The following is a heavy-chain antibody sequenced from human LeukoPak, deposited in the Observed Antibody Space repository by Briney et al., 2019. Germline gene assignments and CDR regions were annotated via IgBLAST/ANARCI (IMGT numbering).Heavy chain of an antibody. CDR1: GGSFSGYY. J-gene: IGHJ1*01. CDR3: ARHYDSSGYPYQH. CDR2: INHSGST. Sequence: SETLSLTCAVYGGSFSGYYWSWIRQPPGKGLEWIGEINHSGSTNYNPPLKSRVTIPVDTSKNQFSLKLSSVTAADTAVYYCARHYDSSGYPYQHWGQGTLVTVSS. D-gene: IGHD3-22*01. V-gene: IGHV4-34*01.